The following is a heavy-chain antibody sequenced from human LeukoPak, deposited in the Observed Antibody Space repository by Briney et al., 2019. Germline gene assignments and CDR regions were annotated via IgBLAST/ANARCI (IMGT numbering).Heavy chain of an antibody. CDR1: GFTFSGYA. J-gene: IGHJ6*02. V-gene: IGHV3-21*01. D-gene: IGHD3-3*01. CDR2: ISSSSSYI. CDR3: ARDYDFWSGYYSYLPYYYYGMDV. Sequence: GGSLRLSCAASGFTFSGYAMHWVRQAPGKGLEWVSSISSSSSYIYYADSVKGRFTISRDNAKNSLYLQMNSLRAEDTAVYYCARDYDFWSGYYSYLPYYYYGMDVWGQGTTVTVSS.